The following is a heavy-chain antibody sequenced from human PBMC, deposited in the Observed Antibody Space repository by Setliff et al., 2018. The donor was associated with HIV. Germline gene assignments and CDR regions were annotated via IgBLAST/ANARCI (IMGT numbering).Heavy chain of an antibody. J-gene: IGHJ3*02. D-gene: IGHD3-10*01. CDR1: GGSISSGSYY. CDR3: ARRLLWFGEVGAFDI. Sequence: SETLSLTCTVSGGSISSGSYYWSWIRQPAGKGLEWIGYIYYSGSTNYNPSLKSRVTISVDTSKNQFSLKLSSVTAADTAVYYCARRLLWFGEVGAFDIWGQGTMVTVSS. V-gene: IGHV4-61*10. CDR2: IYYSGST.